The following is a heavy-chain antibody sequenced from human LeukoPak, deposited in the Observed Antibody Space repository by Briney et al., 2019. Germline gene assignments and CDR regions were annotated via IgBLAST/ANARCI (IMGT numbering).Heavy chain of an antibody. D-gene: IGHD6-6*01. CDR3: AHSSEYSLDY. V-gene: IGHV1-2*02. J-gene: IGHJ4*02. CDR1: GYTFTNYG. CDR2: INPNSGGT. Sequence: ASVKVSCKASGYTFTNYGITWVRQAPGQGLEWMGWINPNSGGTNYAQKFQGRVTMTRDTSISTAYMELSRLRSDDTAVYYCAHSSEYSLDYWGQGTLVTVSS.